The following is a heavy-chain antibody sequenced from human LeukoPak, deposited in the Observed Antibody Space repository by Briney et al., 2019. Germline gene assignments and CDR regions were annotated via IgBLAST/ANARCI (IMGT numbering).Heavy chain of an antibody. CDR2: ISSSSSYI. D-gene: IGHD5-12*01. CDR1: GFTFSSYS. CDR3: ARDADYFGGY. V-gene: IGHV3-21*01. Sequence: PGRSLRLSCAASGFTFSSYSMKWVRQAPGKGMEWVSSISSSSSYIYYAASAQGRFTISRDNAKNSLYPQMNSLRAEDTAVYYCARDADYFGGYWGQGTLVTVSS. J-gene: IGHJ4*02.